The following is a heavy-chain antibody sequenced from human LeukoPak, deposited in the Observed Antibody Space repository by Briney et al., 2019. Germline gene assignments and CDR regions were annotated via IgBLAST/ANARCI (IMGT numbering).Heavy chain of an antibody. V-gene: IGHV3-23*01. J-gene: IGHJ4*02. CDR3: ARGDSSFDY. CDR1: GFTFSTSA. D-gene: IGHD6-13*01. Sequence: GGSLRLSCAASGFTFSTSAMTWVRQAPGKGLEWVSTISVSGDNTYFADSVKGRFTISRDNSKSTLYLQVNSLTAEDTAVYYCARGDSSFDYWGQGTLVTVSS. CDR2: ISVSGDNT.